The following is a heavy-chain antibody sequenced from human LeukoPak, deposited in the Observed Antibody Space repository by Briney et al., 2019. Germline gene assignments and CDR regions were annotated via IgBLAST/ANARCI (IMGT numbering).Heavy chain of an antibody. Sequence: ASVKVSCKASGYTFTGYYMHWVRQAPGQGLEWMGWINPNSGGTNYAQKFQGRVTMTRDTSISTAYMELSRLRSDDTAVYYCARARIAVAGTPWFVPWGQGTLVTVSS. CDR2: INPNSGGT. J-gene: IGHJ5*02. CDR1: GYTFTGYY. V-gene: IGHV1-2*02. D-gene: IGHD6-19*01. CDR3: ARARIAVAGTPWFVP.